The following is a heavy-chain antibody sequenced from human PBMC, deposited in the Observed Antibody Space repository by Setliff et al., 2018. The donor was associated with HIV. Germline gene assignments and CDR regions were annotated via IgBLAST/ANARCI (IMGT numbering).Heavy chain of an antibody. CDR2: IYHRGST. D-gene: IGHD3-22*01. CDR1: GGSISSDDYY. V-gene: IGHV4-39*01. Sequence: PSETLSLTCTVSGGSISSDDYYWNWIRQPPGKGLEWIGSIYHRGSTHHNPSLKSRVTFSVDTSKHRFSLKLSSVTAADTAVYYCARSFGNSNTRLGNWGQGTLVTVSS. CDR3: ARSFGNSNTRLGN. J-gene: IGHJ4*02.